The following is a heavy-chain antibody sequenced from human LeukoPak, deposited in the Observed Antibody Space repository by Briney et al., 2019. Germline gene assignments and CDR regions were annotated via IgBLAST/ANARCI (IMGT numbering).Heavy chain of an antibody. V-gene: IGHV3-7*01. CDR2: IKQDGSEK. J-gene: IGHJ4*02. CDR1: GFTFSSYW. CDR3: ARYSPIAY. D-gene: IGHD2-15*01. Sequence: GGSLRLSCVASGFTFSSYWMTWVRQAPGKGPEWVTNIKQDGSEKYYVDSVKGRFTISRDNAKNSLYLQMSSLRAEDTAVYYCARYSPIAYWGQGTLVTVSS.